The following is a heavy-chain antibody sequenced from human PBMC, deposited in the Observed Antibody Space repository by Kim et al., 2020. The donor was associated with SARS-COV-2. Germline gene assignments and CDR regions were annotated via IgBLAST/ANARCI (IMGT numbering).Heavy chain of an antibody. CDR1: GGSISSSNW. J-gene: IGHJ4*02. CDR3: ASRPYYDILTGYYNNY. Sequence: SETLSLTCAVSGGSISSSNWWSWVRQPPGKGLEWIGEIYHSGSTNYNPSLKSRVTISVDKSKNQFSLKLSSVTAADTAVYYCASRPYYDILTGYYNNYWGQGTLVTVSS. V-gene: IGHV4-4*02. CDR2: IYHSGST. D-gene: IGHD3-9*01.